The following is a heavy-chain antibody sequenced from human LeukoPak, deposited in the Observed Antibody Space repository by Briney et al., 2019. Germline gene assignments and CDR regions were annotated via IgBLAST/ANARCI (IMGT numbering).Heavy chain of an antibody. V-gene: IGHV4-39*06. Sequence: SETLSLTCTVSGGPITSSSHYWGWIRQPPGKGLEWIGSIYYRGRTYYNASLKSRVTISVDTSKNQVPLRLSSVTAADTAVYYCARAGYCSSTTCPDAFDIWGQGTKVTVSS. CDR1: GGPITSSSHY. J-gene: IGHJ3*02. CDR2: IYYRGRT. D-gene: IGHD2-2*01. CDR3: ARAGYCSSTTCPDAFDI.